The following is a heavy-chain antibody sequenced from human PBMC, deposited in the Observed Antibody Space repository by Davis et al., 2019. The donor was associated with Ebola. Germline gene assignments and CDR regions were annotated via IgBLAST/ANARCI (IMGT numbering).Heavy chain of an antibody. D-gene: IGHD5-12*01. CDR1: GDSVSGSSGA. V-gene: IGHV6-1*01. Sequence: PSGTLSLTCAISGDSVSGSSGAWNWIRQSPSRGLEWLGRTYYSSKWYTDSTLSVKSRITISSDTAKNQLSLHLDSVTPEDTAVYYCARGWLRSAFDQWGQGTLVTVSS. CDR3: ARGWLRSAFDQ. CDR2: TYYSSKWYT. J-gene: IGHJ4*02.